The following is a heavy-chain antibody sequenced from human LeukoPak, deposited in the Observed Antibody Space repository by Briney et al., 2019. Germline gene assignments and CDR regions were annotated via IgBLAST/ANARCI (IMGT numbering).Heavy chain of an antibody. D-gene: IGHD6-13*01. V-gene: IGHV3-21*01. CDR1: GFTFSSYS. CDR2: ISSSSSYI. CDR3: ARDLTAGFQSSFDP. J-gene: IGHJ5*02. Sequence: PGGSLRLSCAASGFTFSSYSMNWVRQAPGKGLEWVSSISSSSSYIYYADSVKGRFTISRDNAKNSLYLQMNSLRAEDTAVYYCARDLTAGFQSSFDPWGQGTLVTVSS.